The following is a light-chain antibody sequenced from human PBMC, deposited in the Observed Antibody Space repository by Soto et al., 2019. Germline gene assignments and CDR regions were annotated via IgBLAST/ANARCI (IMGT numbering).Light chain of an antibody. Sequence: DIQMTQSPSTLSASVGDRVTITCRASQSISSWLAWYQQKPGRAPKLLIYKASSLETGVPSRFSGSGSGTEFPLIISSLQPDDFASYYCQQYGSSSPWTFGQGTKVESK. CDR3: QQYGSSSPWT. V-gene: IGKV1-5*03. CDR2: KAS. CDR1: QSISSW. J-gene: IGKJ1*01.